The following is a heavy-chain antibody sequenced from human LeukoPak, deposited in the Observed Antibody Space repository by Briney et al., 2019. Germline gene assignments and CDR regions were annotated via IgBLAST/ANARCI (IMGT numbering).Heavy chain of an antibody. V-gene: IGHV3-23*01. CDR2: ISGSGGST. CDR1: GFTFSSYA. D-gene: IGHD2-2*02. J-gene: IGHJ4*02. CDR3: AKTRAAIGLLDY. Sequence: GGSLRLXCAASGFTFSSYAMSWVRQAPGKGLEWVSAISGSGGSTYYADSVKGRFTISRDNSKNTLYLQMNSLRAEDTAVYYCAKTRAAIGLLDYWGQGTLVTVSS.